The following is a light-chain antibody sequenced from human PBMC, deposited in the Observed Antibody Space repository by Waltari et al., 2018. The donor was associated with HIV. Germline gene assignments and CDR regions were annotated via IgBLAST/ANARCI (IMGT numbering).Light chain of an antibody. CDR3: QQYDNLPGFT. CDR2: DAS. Sequence: DIQMTLSPPSLSASVGDRVTITCQASQDISNYLNWYQQKPGKAPKLLIYDASNLETGVPSRFSGSGSGTDFTFTISSLQPEDIATYYCQQYDNLPGFTFGPGTKVDIK. V-gene: IGKV1-33*01. CDR1: QDISNY. J-gene: IGKJ3*01.